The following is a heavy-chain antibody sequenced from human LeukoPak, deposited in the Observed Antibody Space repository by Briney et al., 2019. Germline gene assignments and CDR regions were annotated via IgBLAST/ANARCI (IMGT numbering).Heavy chain of an antibody. V-gene: IGHV3-7*03. CDR2: IKQDGSEK. D-gene: IGHD3-3*01. J-gene: IGHJ4*02. CDR3: ARAYDFWSGYYFDY. Sequence: GGSLRLSCAASGFTFSSYWMSWVRQAPGKGLEWVANIKQDGSEKYYVDSVKGRFTISRDNAKNSLCLQMNSLRAEDTAVYYCARAYDFWSGYYFDYWGQGALVTVSS. CDR1: GFTFSSYW.